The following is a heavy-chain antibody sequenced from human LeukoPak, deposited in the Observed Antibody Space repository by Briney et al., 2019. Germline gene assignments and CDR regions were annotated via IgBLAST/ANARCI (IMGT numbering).Heavy chain of an antibody. J-gene: IGHJ3*02. CDR3: ARDLGWLLAFDI. V-gene: IGHV4-61*02. CDR1: GGSISSGSYY. CDR2: IYTSGST. Sequence: SQTLSLTFSVSGGSISSGSYYWSWIRQPAGKGLEWIGRIYTSGSTNYNPSLKSRVTISVDTSKNQFSLKLSSVTAADTAVYYCARDLGWLLAFDIWGQGTMVTVSS. D-gene: IGHD3-3*01.